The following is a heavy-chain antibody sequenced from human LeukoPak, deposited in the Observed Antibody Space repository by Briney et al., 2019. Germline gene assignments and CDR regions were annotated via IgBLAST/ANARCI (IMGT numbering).Heavy chain of an antibody. Sequence: PGGSLRLSCAASGFTFSDHWMHWVRQVPGKGLVWLSRISNDGGRTNYADSVKGRFTISRDNAKDTLFLQMNSLRVEDTAVYHCARAQRRDGYNPLGYQYDGMAVWGQGTTVTVYS. J-gene: IGHJ6*02. CDR3: ARAQRRDGYNPLGYQYDGMAV. CDR2: ISNDGGRT. V-gene: IGHV3-74*01. CDR1: GFTFSDHW. D-gene: IGHD5-24*01.